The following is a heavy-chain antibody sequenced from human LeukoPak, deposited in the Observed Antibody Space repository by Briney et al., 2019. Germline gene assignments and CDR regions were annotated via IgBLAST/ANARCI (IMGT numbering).Heavy chain of an antibody. J-gene: IGHJ5*02. CDR1: GFMFSSYW. D-gene: IGHD1-26*01. CDR3: ARDKGVVGTLAP. Sequence: GGSLRLSCAASGFMFSSYWMSWVRQAPEKGLEWVANIKEDGSEKYYVDSVKGRFTISRDNAKNSLYLQMNSLRAEDTAIYYCARDKGVVGTLAPWGQETLVTVSS. V-gene: IGHV3-7*03. CDR2: IKEDGSEK.